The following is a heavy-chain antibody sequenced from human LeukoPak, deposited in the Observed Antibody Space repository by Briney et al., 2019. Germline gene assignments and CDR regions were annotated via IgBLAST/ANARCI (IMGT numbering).Heavy chain of an antibody. V-gene: IGHV4-39*01. J-gene: IGHJ4*02. CDR3: ARHPGYYTSGTYYNQYYFDY. D-gene: IGHD3-10*01. Sequence: PSGTLSLTCTVSGGSISSTNYFWGWIRQPPGKGLEWVGSIHYSGSTYYDPSLKSRVTISVDTSKNQFSLKLSSVTAADTAVYYCARHPGYYTSGTYYNQYYFDYWGQGTLVTVSS. CDR1: GGSISSTNYF. CDR2: IHYSGST.